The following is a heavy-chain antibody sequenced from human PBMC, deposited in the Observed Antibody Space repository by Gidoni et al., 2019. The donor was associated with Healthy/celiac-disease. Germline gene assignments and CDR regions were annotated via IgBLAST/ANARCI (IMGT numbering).Heavy chain of an antibody. CDR2: IYYSGST. J-gene: IGHJ6*02. D-gene: IGHD6-19*01. CDR1: GGSISSYY. CDR3: ARVKPEYSSGWYGGMDV. Sequence: QVQLQESGPGLVKPSETLSLTCTVSGGSISSYYWSWIRQPPGKGLEWIGYIYYSGSTNYNPSLKSRVTISVDTSKNQFSLKLSSVTAADTAVYYCARVKPEYSSGWYGGMDVWGQGTTVTVSS. V-gene: IGHV4-59*01.